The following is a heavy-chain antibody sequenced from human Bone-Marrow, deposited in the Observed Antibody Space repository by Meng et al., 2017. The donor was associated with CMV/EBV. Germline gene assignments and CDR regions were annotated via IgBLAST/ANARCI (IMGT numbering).Heavy chain of an antibody. V-gene: IGHV3-11*04. CDR1: GFSFGDVY. CDR3: ARDLPGTTGSNY. CDR2: ISSSGGTI. Sequence: GALRLSCGASGFSFGDVYMTWIRRAPGRGLEWLSSISSSGGTIYSADSVKGRFTISRDNAHNSLYLQMTSLGAEDTAVYYCARDLPGTTGSNYWGQGTRVTVSS. D-gene: IGHD1-1*01. J-gene: IGHJ4*02.